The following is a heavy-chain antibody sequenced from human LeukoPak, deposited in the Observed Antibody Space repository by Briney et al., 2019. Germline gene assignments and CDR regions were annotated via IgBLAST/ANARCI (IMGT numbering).Heavy chain of an antibody. CDR1: GFTFSNYG. CDR3: AKSRRGGYYDSSGYYEGPSAFDI. V-gene: IGHV3-9*01. D-gene: IGHD3-22*01. CDR2: ISWNSDSI. Sequence: GGSLRLSCAASGFTFSNYGMHWVRQAPGKGLEWVSGISWNSDSIGYADSVKGRFTISRDNAKNSLYLQMNSLRAEDTALYYCAKSRRGGYYDSSGYYEGPSAFDIWGQGTMVTVSS. J-gene: IGHJ3*02.